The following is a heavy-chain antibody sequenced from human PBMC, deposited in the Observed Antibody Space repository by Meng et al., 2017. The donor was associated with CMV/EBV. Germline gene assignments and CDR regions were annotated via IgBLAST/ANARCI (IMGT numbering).Heavy chain of an antibody. CDR3: TTGIAVAGSFYYYGMDV. Sequence: GGSLRLSCTAPGFTFVDYAMSWVRQAPGKGLEWVVFIRSKAYVGTTEYAASVKGRFTISRDDSKSIAYLQMNSLKTEDTAVYYCTTGIAVAGSFYYYGMDVWGQGTTVTVSS. V-gene: IGHV3-49*04. D-gene: IGHD6-19*01. J-gene: IGHJ6*02. CDR1: GFTFVDYA. CDR2: IRSKAYVGTT.